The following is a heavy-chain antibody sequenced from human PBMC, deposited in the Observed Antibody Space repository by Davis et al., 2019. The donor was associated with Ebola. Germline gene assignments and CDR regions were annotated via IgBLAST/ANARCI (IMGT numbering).Heavy chain of an antibody. V-gene: IGHV4-31*03. CDR1: GGSISSGGYY. D-gene: IGHD7-27*01. CDR3: ARDGTGTGTQIVY. Sequence: MPSETLSFTCTVSGGSISSGGYYWSWIRQHPGKGLEWIGYIYYSGSTYYNPSLKSRVTISVDTSKNQFSLKLSSVTAADTAVYYCARDGTGTGTQIVYWGQGTLVTVSS. CDR2: IYYSGST. J-gene: IGHJ4*02.